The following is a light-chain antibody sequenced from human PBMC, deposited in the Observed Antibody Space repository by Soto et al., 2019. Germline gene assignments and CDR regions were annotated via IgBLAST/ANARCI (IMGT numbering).Light chain of an antibody. Sequence: SYHVTQPTWVSGAPGQTAKITGVGDKIGSKIVHWYKQRPGQAPVAVVFDATDRPSGIPDRISASRSGDTATLTISRVDAGDEADYYCQVWASTAEFFVFGSGTKVTVL. CDR1: KIGSKI. CDR3: QVWASTAEFFV. CDR2: DAT. V-gene: IGLV3-21*02. J-gene: IGLJ1*01.